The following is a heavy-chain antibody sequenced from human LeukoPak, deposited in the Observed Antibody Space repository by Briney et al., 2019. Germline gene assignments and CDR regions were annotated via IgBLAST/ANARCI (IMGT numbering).Heavy chain of an antibody. V-gene: IGHV4/OR15-8*01. CDR1: GGSMSDSIT. CDR3: AKVLTAAGLDL. D-gene: IGHD6-25*01. J-gene: IGHJ5*02. CDR2: IHDDGRT. Sequence: KPSETLSLTCSVSGGSMSDSITWDWVRPPPGKGLEWLANIHDDGRTAPNPSLRSRLTISQDRSKNQFSLKVSSVTAADTAFYYCAKVLTAAGLDLWGQGILVTVSS.